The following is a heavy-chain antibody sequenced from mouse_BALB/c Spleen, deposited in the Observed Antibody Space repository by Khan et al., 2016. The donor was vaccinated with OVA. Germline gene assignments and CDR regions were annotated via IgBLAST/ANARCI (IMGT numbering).Heavy chain of an antibody. V-gene: IGHV1-20*02. CDR1: GYSFTGYF. D-gene: IGHD1-1*01. CDR3: TRIYRSYFDY. CDR2: INPHIGET. J-gene: IGHJ2*01. Sequence: VQLQQSGPELVKPGASVKISCKASGYSFTGYFMNWVMQSHGKSLEWIGRINPHIGETFYNQKFMGKATLTVDESSNIAHMELRSLASEDSAVYYCTRIYRSYFDYWGQGTTLTVSS.